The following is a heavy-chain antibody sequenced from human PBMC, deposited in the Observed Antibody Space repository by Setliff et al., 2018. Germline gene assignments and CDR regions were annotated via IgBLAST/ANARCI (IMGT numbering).Heavy chain of an antibody. CDR1: GFTFRKHA. CDR3: ARADSDSYYPYYFDF. Sequence: GGSLRLSCTASGFTFRKHALAWVRQAPGKGLQWVSSVSGSGMTRDYTDSVRGRSTVSRDSSQNKIHLQMDSLRAEDTGKYFCARADSDSYYPYYFDFWGQGVLVTVSS. J-gene: IGHJ4*02. CDR2: VSGSGMTR. D-gene: IGHD3-22*01. V-gene: IGHV3-23*01.